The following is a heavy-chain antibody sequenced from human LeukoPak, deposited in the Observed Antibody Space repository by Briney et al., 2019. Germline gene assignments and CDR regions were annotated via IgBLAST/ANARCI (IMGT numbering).Heavy chain of an antibody. J-gene: IGHJ2*01. CDR3: AGDAISYWYFDL. Sequence: PSETLSLTCTVSDGSISSYYWSWIRQPPGKGLEWIGYIYTSGSTNYNPSLKSRVTISVDTSKNQFSLKLSSVTAADTAVYYCAGDAISYWYFDLWGRGTLVTVSS. V-gene: IGHV4-4*09. CDR2: IYTSGST. CDR1: DGSISSYY. D-gene: IGHD2-8*01.